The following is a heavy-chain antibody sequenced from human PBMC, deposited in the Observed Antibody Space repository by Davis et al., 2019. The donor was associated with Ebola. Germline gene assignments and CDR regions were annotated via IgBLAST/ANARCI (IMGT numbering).Heavy chain of an antibody. CDR3: ARVSGSSGWYD. CDR2: IIPIFDTT. D-gene: IGHD6-19*01. J-gene: IGHJ4*02. Sequence: AASVKVSCKASGGTFSSYAISWVRQAPGQGLEWMGEIIPIFDTTNYAQKFQGRVTITADESTSTAYMELSSLRSGDSAVYYCARVSGSSGWYDWGQGTLVTVSS. V-gene: IGHV1-69*13. CDR1: GGTFSSYA.